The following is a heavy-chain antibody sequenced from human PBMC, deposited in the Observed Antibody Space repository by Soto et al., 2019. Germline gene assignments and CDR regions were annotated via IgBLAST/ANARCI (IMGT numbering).Heavy chain of an antibody. V-gene: IGHV1-18*01. Sequence: ASVKVSCKTSGYTFSTYPISWVRQAPGQGLEWVGWISTYNGKTNYGQKFQGRVTITTDTSTSTAYMDLRNLRSDDTAVYYCARDRVEAALGTFDQWGQGTLVTVSS. J-gene: IGHJ4*02. CDR1: GYTFSTYP. CDR3: ARDRVEAALGTFDQ. D-gene: IGHD6-13*01. CDR2: ISTYNGKT.